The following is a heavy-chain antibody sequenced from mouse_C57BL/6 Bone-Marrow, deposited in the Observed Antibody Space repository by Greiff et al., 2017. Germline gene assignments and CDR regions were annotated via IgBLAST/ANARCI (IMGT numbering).Heavy chain of an antibody. CDR3: ARRGDGYFDV. D-gene: IGHD2-13*01. Sequence: QVQLQQPGTELVKPGASGYTFTSYWMHWVKQRPGQGLEWIGNINPSNGGTNYNEKFKSKATLTVDKSSSTAYMQLSSLTSEDSAVYYCARRGDGYFDVWGTGTTVTVSS. J-gene: IGHJ1*03. V-gene: IGHV1-53*01. CDR1: GYTFTSYW. CDR2: INPSNGGT.